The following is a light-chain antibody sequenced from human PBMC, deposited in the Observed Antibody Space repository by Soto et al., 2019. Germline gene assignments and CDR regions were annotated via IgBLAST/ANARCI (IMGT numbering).Light chain of an antibody. Sequence: DIQMPQSPSSLSASVGDRVTITCRASQSISSYLNWYQQKPGKAPKLLIYAASSLQSGVPSRFSGSGSGTEFTLTISRLQPEDFATYYCQQLNSYPITFGQGTRLEIK. V-gene: IGKV1-9*01. CDR2: AAS. CDR3: QQLNSYPIT. J-gene: IGKJ5*01. CDR1: QSISSY.